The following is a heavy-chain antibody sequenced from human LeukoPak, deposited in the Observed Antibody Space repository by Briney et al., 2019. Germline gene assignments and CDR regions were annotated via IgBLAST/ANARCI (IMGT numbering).Heavy chain of an antibody. V-gene: IGHV3-66*01. CDR1: GFTFSTYP. Sequence: GGSLRLSCAASGFTFSTYPMSWVRQAPGKGLEWVSVIYSGGSTYYADSVKGRFTISRDNSKNTLYLQMNSLRAEDTAVYYCARDVVDTAMSGHWFDPWGQGTLVTVSS. CDR3: ARDVVDTAMSGHWFDP. D-gene: IGHD5-18*01. CDR2: IYSGGST. J-gene: IGHJ5*02.